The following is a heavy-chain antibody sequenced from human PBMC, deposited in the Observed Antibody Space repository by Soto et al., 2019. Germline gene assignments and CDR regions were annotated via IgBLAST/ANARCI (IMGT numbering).Heavy chain of an antibody. D-gene: IGHD3-3*01. CDR3: ARPLTIFGVVSWFDP. J-gene: IGHJ5*02. CDR2: IYPGDSDT. Sequence: GESLKISCKGSGYSFTSYWIGWVRQMPGKGLEWMGIIYPGDSDTRYSPSFQGQVTISADKSISTAYLQWSSLKASDTAMYHCARPLTIFGVVSWFDPWGQGTLVTVSS. CDR1: GYSFTSYW. V-gene: IGHV5-51*01.